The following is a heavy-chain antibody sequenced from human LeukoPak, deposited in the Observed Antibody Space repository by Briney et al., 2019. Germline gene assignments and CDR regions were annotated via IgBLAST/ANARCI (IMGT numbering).Heavy chain of an antibody. J-gene: IGHJ4*02. V-gene: IGHV3-21*01. Sequence: GGSLRLSCAASGFIFSSYSMNWVRQAPGKGLEWVSSISSSSSYIYYADSVKGRFTISKDNAKNSLYLQMNSLRAEDTAVYYCARGKVGATPPRLNYWGQGTLVTVSS. CDR2: ISSSSSYI. D-gene: IGHD1-26*01. CDR3: ARGKVGATPPRLNY. CDR1: GFIFSSYS.